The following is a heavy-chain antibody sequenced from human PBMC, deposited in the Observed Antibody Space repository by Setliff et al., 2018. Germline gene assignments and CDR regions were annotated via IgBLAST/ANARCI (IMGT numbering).Heavy chain of an antibody. D-gene: IGHD3-22*01. CDR2: INSDGSTT. V-gene: IGHV3-74*01. CDR3: VRGSAYSSGSFDC. Sequence: GGSLRLSCAASEFTLSTYWIHWVRQAPRKGLVWFSRINSDGSTTTYADSVKGRFTISRDNGKNTVYLQMNSLRAEDTAMYYCVRGSAYSSGSFDCWGQGTLVTVS. J-gene: IGHJ4*02. CDR1: EFTLSTYW.